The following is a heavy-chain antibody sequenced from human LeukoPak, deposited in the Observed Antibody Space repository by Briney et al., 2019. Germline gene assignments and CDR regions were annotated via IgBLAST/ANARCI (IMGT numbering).Heavy chain of an antibody. CDR2: IYYSGST. V-gene: IGHV4-39*01. CDR1: GGSISSSSYY. CDR3: ASDSSGWYGFRRDAFDI. J-gene: IGHJ3*02. Sequence: SETLSLTCTVSGGSISSSSYYWGWIRQPPGEGLEWIGSIYYSGSTYYNPSLKSRVTISVDTSKNQFSLKLSSVTAADTAVYYCASDSSGWYGFRRDAFDIWGQGTMVTVSS. D-gene: IGHD6-19*01.